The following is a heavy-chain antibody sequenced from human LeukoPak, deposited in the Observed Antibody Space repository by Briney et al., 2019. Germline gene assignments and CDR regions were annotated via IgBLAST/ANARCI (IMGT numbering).Heavy chain of an antibody. D-gene: IGHD2-2*01. CDR2: IYYSGST. V-gene: IGHV4-59*12. CDR3: ARGRRQGYCSSTSCPSLFDY. Sequence: SETLSLTCTVSGGSISSYYWSWIRQPPGKGLEWIGYIYYSGSTNYNPSLKSRVTISVDTSKNQFSLKLSSVTAADTAVYYCARGRRQGYCSSTSCPSLFDYWGQGTLVTVSS. CDR1: GGSISSYY. J-gene: IGHJ4*02.